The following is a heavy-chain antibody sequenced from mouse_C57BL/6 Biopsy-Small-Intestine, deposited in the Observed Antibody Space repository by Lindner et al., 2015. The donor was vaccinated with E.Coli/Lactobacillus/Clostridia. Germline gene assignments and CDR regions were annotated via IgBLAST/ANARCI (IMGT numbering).Heavy chain of an antibody. V-gene: IGHV1-81*01. D-gene: IGHD2-14*01. J-gene: IGHJ2*01. CDR1: GYTFSSYG. Sequence: SVKVSCKASGYTFSSYGISWVRQAPGQGLEWMGWISTYNGKTKYAQRFQDRVTLTTETSTTTAFMELRRLSPDDTATYFCARDTTSWYDNVNGEYGYYDSWG. CDR3: ARDTTSWYDNVNGEYGYYDS. CDR2: ISTYNGKT.